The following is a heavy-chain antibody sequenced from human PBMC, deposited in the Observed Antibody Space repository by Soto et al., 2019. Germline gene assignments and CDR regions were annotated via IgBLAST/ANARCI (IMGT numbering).Heavy chain of an antibody. CDR1: GFTFSSYG. CDR2: ISYDGSNQ. V-gene: IGHV3-30*18. CDR3: AKDQASGQGSFDS. J-gene: IGHJ4*02. Sequence: GGSLRLSCAASGFTFSSYGVHWVSQVPDKGLEWVALISYDGSNQYYADSVKGRFTISRDNSKNTLFLQMNSLRADDTAVYYCAKDQASGQGSFDSWGQGTLVPVSS.